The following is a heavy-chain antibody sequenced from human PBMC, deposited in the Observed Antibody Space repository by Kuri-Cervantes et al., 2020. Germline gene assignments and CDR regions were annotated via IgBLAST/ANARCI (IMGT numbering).Heavy chain of an antibody. Sequence: GGSLRLSCAASGFTFDDYAMHWARQAPGKGLEWVSGISWNSGSIGYADSVKGRFTISRDNAKNSLYLQMNSLRAEDTAVYYCARGYYESSGYYYEWGQGTLVIVSS. V-gene: IGHV3-9*01. CDR2: ISWNSGSI. CDR3: ARGYYESSGYYYE. J-gene: IGHJ4*02. D-gene: IGHD3-22*01. CDR1: GFTFDDYA.